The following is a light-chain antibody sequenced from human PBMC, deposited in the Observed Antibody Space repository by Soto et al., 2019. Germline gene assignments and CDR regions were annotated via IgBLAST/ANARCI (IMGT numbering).Light chain of an antibody. V-gene: IGLV2-8*01. CDR2: EVV. J-gene: IGLJ1*01. CDR3: CSLKTSHNYV. CDR1: KNDIGVYDF. Sequence: QSVLTQPPSASGSPGQSVTISCTGTKNDIGVYDFVSWYQHHPGKAPRLIIYEVVQRPSGVPDRFSGSKSGNTASLTVSGLQAADEADYYCCSLKTSHNYVFGSGTKVTVL.